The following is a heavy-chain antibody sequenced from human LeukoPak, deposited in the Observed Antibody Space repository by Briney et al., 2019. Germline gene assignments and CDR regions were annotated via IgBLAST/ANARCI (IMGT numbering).Heavy chain of an antibody. J-gene: IGHJ6*03. CDR1: GGSISSYY. CDR3: ARDRRFGELYYYYYYMDV. D-gene: IGHD3-10*01. CDR2: IYYSGST. V-gene: IGHV4-59*01. Sequence: SETLSLTCTVSGGSISSYYWSWIRQPPGKGLEWSGYIYYSGSTNYNPSLKSRVTISVDTSKNQFSLKLSSVTAADTAVYYCARDRRFGELYYYYYYMDVWGKGTTVTVSS.